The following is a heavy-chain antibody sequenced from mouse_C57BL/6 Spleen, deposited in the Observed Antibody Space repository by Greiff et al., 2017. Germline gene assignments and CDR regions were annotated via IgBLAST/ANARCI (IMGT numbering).Heavy chain of an antibody. J-gene: IGHJ2*01. CDR2: IDPETGGT. CDR1: GYTFTDYE. Sequence: VQRVESGAELVRPGASVTLSCKASGYTFTDYEMHWVKQTPVHGLEWIGAIDPETGGTAYNQKFKGKAILTADNSSSTAYMELRSLTSEDSAVYYCTRWSLGQDFDYWGQGTTLTVSS. CDR3: TRWSLGQDFDY. D-gene: IGHD4-1*01. V-gene: IGHV1-15*01.